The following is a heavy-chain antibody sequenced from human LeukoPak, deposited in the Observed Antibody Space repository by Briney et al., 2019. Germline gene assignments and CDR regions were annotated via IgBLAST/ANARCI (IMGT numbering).Heavy chain of an antibody. CDR1: GGTFSSYA. Sequence: ASVKVSCKASGGTFSSYAISWVRQAPGQGLEWMGWINPNSGGTNYAQKFQGRVTMTRDTSISTAYMELSRLRSDDTAVYYCARDNSSSWYSTEYYYYYMDVWGKGTTVTVSS. D-gene: IGHD6-13*01. CDR3: ARDNSSSWYSTEYYYYYMDV. J-gene: IGHJ6*03. CDR2: INPNSGGT. V-gene: IGHV1-2*02.